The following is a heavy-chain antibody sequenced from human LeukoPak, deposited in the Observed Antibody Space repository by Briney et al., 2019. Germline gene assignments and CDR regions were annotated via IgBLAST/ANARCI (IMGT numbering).Heavy chain of an antibody. J-gene: IGHJ4*02. D-gene: IGHD1-26*01. CDR2: IIPILGIA. V-gene: IGHV1-69*04. CDR3: ARPIVGAPFRFDY. Sequence: VASVKVSCKASGYTFTSYAISWVRQAPGQGLEWMGRIIPILGIANYAQKFQGRVTITADKSTSTAYMELSSLRSEDTAVYYCARPIVGAPFRFDYWGQGTLVTVSS. CDR1: GYTFTSYA.